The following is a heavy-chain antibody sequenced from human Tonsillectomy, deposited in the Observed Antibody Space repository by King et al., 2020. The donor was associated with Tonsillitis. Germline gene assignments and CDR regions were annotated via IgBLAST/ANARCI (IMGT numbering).Heavy chain of an antibody. Sequence: VQLVESGGGLVQPGRSLRLSCTASGFTFGDYAMSWVRQTPGKGLEWVGFIRSKAYGGTTEYAASVKGRFTISRDDSKSIAYLQMNSLKTEDTAVYYCTRDTLNIVVVPAAIDDPTNYYYYYYMDVWGKGTTVTVSS. V-gene: IGHV3-49*04. CDR2: IRSKAYGGTT. D-gene: IGHD2-2*01. CDR3: TRDTLNIVVVPAAIDDPTNYYYYYYMDV. CDR1: GFTFGDYA. J-gene: IGHJ6*03.